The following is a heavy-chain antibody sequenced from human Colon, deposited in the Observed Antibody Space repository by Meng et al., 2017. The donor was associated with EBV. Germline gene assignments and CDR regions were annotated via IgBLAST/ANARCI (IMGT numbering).Heavy chain of an antibody. V-gene: IGHV4-34*01. J-gene: IGHJ4*02. D-gene: IGHD1-26*01. Sequence: QVPTQQWGAGLLKPSETLSLTCAVYGGSFSGYYWSWIRQPPEKGLEWIGEINHSGSTNYNPSLKSRVTISVDTSKKQFSLKLSSVTAADTAVYYCARGPGGSYYLYYFDYWGQGTLVTVSS. CDR2: INHSGST. CDR1: GGSFSGYY. CDR3: ARGPGGSYYLYYFDY.